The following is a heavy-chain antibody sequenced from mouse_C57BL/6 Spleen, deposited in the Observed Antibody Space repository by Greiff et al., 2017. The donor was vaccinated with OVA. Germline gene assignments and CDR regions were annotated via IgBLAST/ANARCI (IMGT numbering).Heavy chain of an antibody. CDR2: INPNNGGT. Sequence: VHVKQSGPELVKPGASVKMSCKASGYTFTDYNMHWVKQSHGKSLEWIGYINPNNGGTSYNQKFKGKATLTVNKSSSTAYMELRSLTSEDSAVYYCARPYYGSSSWYFDVWGTGTTVTVSS. D-gene: IGHD1-1*01. CDR1: GYTFTDYN. J-gene: IGHJ1*03. V-gene: IGHV1-22*01. CDR3: ARPYYGSSSWYFDV.